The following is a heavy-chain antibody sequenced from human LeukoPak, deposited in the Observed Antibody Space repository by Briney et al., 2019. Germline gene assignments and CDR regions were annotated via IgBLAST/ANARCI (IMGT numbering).Heavy chain of an antibody. J-gene: IGHJ3*01. V-gene: IGHV3-21*01. CDR3: ARDGNYYDNGAYYDAFDL. CDR2: ISGSGTYI. CDR1: GFSFNSYT. Sequence: GGSLRLSCAASGFSFNSYTMNWVRQAPGKGLEWVSSISGSGTYISYADSLKGRFTISRDNGKKALYLQVNSLRAEDTAVYHCARDGNYYDNGAYYDAFDLWGQGTMVTVSS. D-gene: IGHD3-22*01.